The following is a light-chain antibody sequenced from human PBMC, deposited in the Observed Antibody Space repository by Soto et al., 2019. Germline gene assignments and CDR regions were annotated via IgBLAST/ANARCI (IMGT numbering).Light chain of an antibody. CDR1: QSISSY. CDR3: QTRDT. Sequence: EIVLTQSPATLSLSPGERATLSCRASQSISSYLAWYQQNPGQAPRLFIYYASNRATGIPARFSGSGSGTDFTLTLKRQDPEDFACYYCQTRDTFGLGTKLEIK. J-gene: IGKJ2*01. CDR2: YAS. V-gene: IGKV3-11*01.